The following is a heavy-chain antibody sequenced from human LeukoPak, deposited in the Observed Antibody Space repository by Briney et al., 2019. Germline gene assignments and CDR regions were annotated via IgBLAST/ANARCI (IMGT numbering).Heavy chain of an antibody. Sequence: PSETLSLTCGVYGGSFNAYYWSWIRQPPGKGLEWIGEINHSGSINYNPSLKSRVTISVDTSKSQFSLKLSSVTAADTAVYYCAKDVYYDILTGYQAGLFDPWGQGTLVTVSS. V-gene: IGHV4-34*01. D-gene: IGHD3-9*01. CDR1: GGSFNAYY. CDR2: INHSGSI. J-gene: IGHJ5*02. CDR3: AKDVYYDILTGYQAGLFDP.